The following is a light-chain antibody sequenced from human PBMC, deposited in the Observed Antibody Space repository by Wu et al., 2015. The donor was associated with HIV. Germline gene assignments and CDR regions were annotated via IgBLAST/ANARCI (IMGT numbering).Light chain of an antibody. CDR2: AAS. V-gene: IGKV3-20*01. CDR1: QSVSTNS. J-gene: IGKJ2*01. CDR3: QHYGSSLYT. Sequence: EVVLTQSPGTLSLSPGERATLSCRASQSVSTNSLAWYQQKPGQAPRLLISAASTRATGIPVRFSGSGSGTDFTLTISRLEPEDSAVYYCQHYGSSLYTFGQGSKLEI.